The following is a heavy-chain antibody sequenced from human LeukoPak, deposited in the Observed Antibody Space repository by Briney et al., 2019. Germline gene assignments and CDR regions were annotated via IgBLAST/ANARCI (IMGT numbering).Heavy chain of an antibody. J-gene: IGHJ4*02. Sequence: SETLSLTCTVSGGSISSYYWSWIRQPPGKGLEWIGYIYYSGSTNYNPSLKSRVTISVDTSKSQFSLKLSPVTAADTAVYYCAREWEWELLFDYWGQGTLVTVSS. CDR2: IYYSGST. D-gene: IGHD1-26*01. CDR1: GGSISSYY. CDR3: AREWEWELLFDY. V-gene: IGHV4-59*01.